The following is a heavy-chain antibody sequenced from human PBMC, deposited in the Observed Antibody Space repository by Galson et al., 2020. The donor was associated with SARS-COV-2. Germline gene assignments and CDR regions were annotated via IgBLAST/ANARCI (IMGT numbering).Heavy chain of an antibody. J-gene: IGHJ4*02. CDR1: GGSISSNNW. V-gene: IGHV4-4*02. CDR2: IFHRGST. D-gene: IGHD3-16*01. CDR3: ASRRWGGGIDY. Sequence: ASETLSLTCAVSGGSISSNNWWTWVRQPPGKGLEWIGEIFHRGSTNYIPSLQSRVTISLDKSKDQFSLHLSSVTAADTAFYYCASRRWGGGIDYWGQGTLVTVSS.